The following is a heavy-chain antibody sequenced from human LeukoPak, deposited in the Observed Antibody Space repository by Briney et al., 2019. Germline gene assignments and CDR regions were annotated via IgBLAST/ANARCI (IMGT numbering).Heavy chain of an antibody. Sequence: SETLSLTCAVYGGIFSGYSWSWIRQPPGKGLEWIGEINHSGSTNYNPSLKSRVTILLDTSKNQFSLKLSSVTAADTAVYYCARYQTGSMIEYWGQGTRVTVSS. CDR1: GGIFSGYS. CDR2: INHSGST. J-gene: IGHJ4*02. V-gene: IGHV4-34*01. D-gene: IGHD2-15*01. CDR3: ARYQTGSMIEY.